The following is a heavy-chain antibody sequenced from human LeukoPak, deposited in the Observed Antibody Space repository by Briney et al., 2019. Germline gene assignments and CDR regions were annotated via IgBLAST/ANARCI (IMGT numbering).Heavy chain of an antibody. CDR2: ISTYNGNT. D-gene: IGHD3-3*01. CDR1: GYTFTRYG. J-gene: IGHJ4*02. V-gene: IGHV1-18*01. CDR3: ARTAIYDFWSGYSDY. Sequence: ASVKVSCKASGYTFTRYGISWVRQAPGQGLEWMGWISTYNGNTDHAQKVQGRVTMTTDTSTSTAYMELRSLRSEDTAVYYCARTAIYDFWSGYSDYWGQGTLVTVSS.